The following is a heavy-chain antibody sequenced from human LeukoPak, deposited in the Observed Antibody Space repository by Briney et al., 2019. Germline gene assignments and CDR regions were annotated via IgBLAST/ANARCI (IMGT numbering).Heavy chain of an antibody. CDR2: IDPNTGRT. D-gene: IGHD3-10*01. CDR3: ARTPVTVIRGVIEDGMDV. Sequence: ASVKVSCMPSGYTFTDYYLHWVRQAPGQGLEWMGWIDPNTGRTNYAENFQGRVTMTRDTSVSTAYMDLSRLGSDDTAVYYCARTPVTVIRGVIEDGMDVWGQGTTVTVSS. CDR1: GYTFTDYY. V-gene: IGHV1-2*02. J-gene: IGHJ6*02.